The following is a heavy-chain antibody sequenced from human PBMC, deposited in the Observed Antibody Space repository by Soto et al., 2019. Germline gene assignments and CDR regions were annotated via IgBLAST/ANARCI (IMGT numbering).Heavy chain of an antibody. D-gene: IGHD3-16*01. V-gene: IGHV3-30*19. CDR3: ARWGTTGGFDL. CDR1: GFRFKSFV. Sequence: QLQLVESGGGVVQPGTSLRLSCSASGFRFKSFVMHWVRQAPGKGLEWVAFTSYDGSNKDYGDSVKGRFTVSRDNSQNTLLLQMDFLRPEDTALYYCARWGTTGGFDLWGQGNLVSVSS. CDR2: TSYDGSNK. J-gene: IGHJ4*02.